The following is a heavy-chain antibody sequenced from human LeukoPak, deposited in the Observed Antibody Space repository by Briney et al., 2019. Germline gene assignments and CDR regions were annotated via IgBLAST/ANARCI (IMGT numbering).Heavy chain of an antibody. Sequence: GESLKISCKGSGYSFSNYWIGWVRQMSGKGLEWMGIIYPGNSDTRYSPSFQGQVTISADKSINTAYLQWSSLKASDTAMYYCARRTYYYDSSGYYFFDYWGQGTLVTVSS. D-gene: IGHD3-22*01. CDR3: ARRTYYYDSSGYYFFDY. CDR2: IYPGNSDT. V-gene: IGHV5-51*01. J-gene: IGHJ4*02. CDR1: GYSFSNYW.